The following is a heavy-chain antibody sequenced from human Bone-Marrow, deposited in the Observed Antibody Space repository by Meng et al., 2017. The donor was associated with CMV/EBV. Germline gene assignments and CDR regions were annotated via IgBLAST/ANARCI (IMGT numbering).Heavy chain of an antibody. CDR3: ASQRQAASSEGGMNA. Sequence: ASVKVFCNASGYTFTSYYMHWVRQAPGQGLEWMGIINPSGGSTSYAQKFQGRVTMTRDKSTSTVYMQLSSLRAEDTAVYYCASQRQAASSEGGMNAWGQGTTVTVSS. V-gene: IGHV1-46*01. D-gene: IGHD2-15*01. CDR2: INPSGGST. J-gene: IGHJ6*02. CDR1: GYTFTSYY.